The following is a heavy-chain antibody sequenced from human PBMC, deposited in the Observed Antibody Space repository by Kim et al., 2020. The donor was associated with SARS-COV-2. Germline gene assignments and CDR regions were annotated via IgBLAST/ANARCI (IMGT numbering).Heavy chain of an antibody. CDR2: GSP. Sequence: GSPGNEQKFQGRVTMTRDPSTSTVYMELSSLRSEDTAVYYCARGRQQLVDFWGQGTMVTVSS. CDR3: ARGRQQLVDF. D-gene: IGHD6-13*01. V-gene: IGHV1-46*03. J-gene: IGHJ3*01.